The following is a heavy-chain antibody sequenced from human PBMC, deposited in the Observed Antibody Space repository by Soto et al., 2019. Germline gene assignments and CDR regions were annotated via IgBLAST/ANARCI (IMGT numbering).Heavy chain of an antibody. CDR1: GGSFSGYY. Sequence: SETLSLTCAVYGGSFSGYYWSWIRQPPGKGLEWIGEINHSGSTNYNPSLKSRVTISVDTSKNQFSLKLSSVTAADTAVYYCARGRPQCRRDNWFDPWGQGTLVTVSS. D-gene: IGHD6-19*01. CDR3: ARGRPQCRRDNWFDP. V-gene: IGHV4-34*01. CDR2: INHSGST. J-gene: IGHJ5*02.